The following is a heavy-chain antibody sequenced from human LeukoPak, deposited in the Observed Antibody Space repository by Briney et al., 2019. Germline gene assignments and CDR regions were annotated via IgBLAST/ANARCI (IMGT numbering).Heavy chain of an antibody. CDR3: ARDFGRWYFDY. CDR1: GFTFSSYE. D-gene: IGHD4-23*01. V-gene: IGHV3-48*03. Sequence: GGSLRLSCAASGFTFSSYEMNWVRQAPGKGLEWVSYIRSSGSTIYYADSVKGRFTISRDNAKNSLYLQMNSLRAEDTAVYYCARDFGRWYFDYWGQGTLVTVSS. CDR2: IRSSGSTI. J-gene: IGHJ4*02.